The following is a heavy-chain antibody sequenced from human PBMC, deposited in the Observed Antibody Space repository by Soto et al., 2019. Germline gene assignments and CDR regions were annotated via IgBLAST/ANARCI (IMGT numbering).Heavy chain of an antibody. Sequence: QVQLVQSGAEVKKPGASVKVSCKASGYTFTNYDINWVRQATGQGLEWMGWMNPNSGNTGYAQNIQGRVTMTRNTVIRTADMWMSSMRSEGTAVYYSATQEGAAAAVPEHRPYPTDVHSCGQQTRVTVSP. CDR2: MNPNSGNT. D-gene: IGHD6-25*01. CDR1: GYTFTNYD. V-gene: IGHV1-8*01. CDR3: ATQEGAAAAVPEHRPYPTDVHS. J-gene: IGHJ4*02.